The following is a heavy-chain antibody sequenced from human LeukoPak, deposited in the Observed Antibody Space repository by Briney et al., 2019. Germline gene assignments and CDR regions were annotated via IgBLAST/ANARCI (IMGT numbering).Heavy chain of an antibody. Sequence: PGGSLRLSCAASGFTVSTNYMSWVRQAPGKGLEWVSVIYSGGSTYYADSVKGRFTISRDNSKNTVYLHMNSLRAEDTAVYYCARDSSDYYYYFDYWGQGTLVTVSS. CDR1: GFTVSTNY. CDR3: ARDSSDYYYYFDY. CDR2: IYSGGST. J-gene: IGHJ4*02. V-gene: IGHV3-53*01. D-gene: IGHD3-22*01.